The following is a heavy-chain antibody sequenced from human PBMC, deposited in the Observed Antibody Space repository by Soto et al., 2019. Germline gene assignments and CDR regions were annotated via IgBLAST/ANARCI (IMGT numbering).Heavy chain of an antibody. CDR3: TRGPPRVQWFDP. V-gene: IGHV4-61*01. J-gene: IGHJ5*02. CDR2: IYFTGST. Sequence: SETLSLTCTVFGGAVSSGTYYWSWIRQPPGKGLEWIGHIYFTGSTNYNPSLKSRVTMSLDTSRNQFSLKLSSVTAADTAVYYCTRGPPRVQWFDPWGLGTLVTVSS. CDR1: GGAVSSGTYY.